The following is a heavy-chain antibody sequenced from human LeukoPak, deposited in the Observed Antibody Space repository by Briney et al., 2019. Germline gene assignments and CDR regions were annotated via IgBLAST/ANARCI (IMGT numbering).Heavy chain of an antibody. CDR2: INWNGGST. CDR3: ARGFAAARPVY. CDR1: GFTFDDYG. Sequence: GGSLRLSCAASGFTFDDYGMSWVRQAPGKGLEWVSGINWNGGSTGYADFVKGRFTISRDNAKNSLYLQMNSLRAEDTALYYCARGFAAARPVYWGQGTLVTVSS. J-gene: IGHJ4*02. D-gene: IGHD6-6*01. V-gene: IGHV3-20*04.